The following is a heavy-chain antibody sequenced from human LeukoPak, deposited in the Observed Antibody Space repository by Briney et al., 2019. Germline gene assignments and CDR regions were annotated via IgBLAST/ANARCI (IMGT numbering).Heavy chain of an antibody. Sequence: GSLRLSCAASGFTFNNYAINWVRQSPGKGVEWVSSISGGGETTYYADSAKGRFTISRDNSQNTLYLQMNSLRAEDTAVYYCARDYADYVGYFFFDYWGQGTLVTVSS. CDR2: ISGGGETT. V-gene: IGHV3-23*01. CDR3: ARDYADYVGYFFFDY. D-gene: IGHD4-17*01. CDR1: GFTFNNYA. J-gene: IGHJ4*02.